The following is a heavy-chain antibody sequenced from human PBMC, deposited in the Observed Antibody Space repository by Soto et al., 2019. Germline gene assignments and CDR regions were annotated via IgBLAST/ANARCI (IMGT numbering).Heavy chain of an antibody. J-gene: IGHJ4*02. V-gene: IGHV3-30*18. Sequence: PGGSLRLSCAASGFTFSSYGMHWVRQAPGKGLEWVAVISYDGSNKYYADSVKGRFTISRDNSKNTLYLQMNSLRAEDTAVYYCAKEGDGYNSLDYWGQGTLVTVSS. D-gene: IGHD5-12*01. CDR3: AKEGDGYNSLDY. CDR2: ISYDGSNK. CDR1: GFTFSSYG.